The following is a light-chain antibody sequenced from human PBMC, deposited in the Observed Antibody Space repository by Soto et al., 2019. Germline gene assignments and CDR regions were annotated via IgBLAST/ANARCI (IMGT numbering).Light chain of an antibody. CDR3: AVWDDGLDAWM. V-gene: IGLV1-44*01. J-gene: IGLJ3*02. Sequence: QSVLTQSPSASGTPGQRVTMSCSDSRSNIGSNSVSWYQQLPGTVPKLLIYGSSERPLGVPDRFSGSKSGTSASLAISRLQSEDEAHYYCAVWDDGLDAWMFGGGTKLTVL. CDR1: RSNIGSNS. CDR2: GSS.